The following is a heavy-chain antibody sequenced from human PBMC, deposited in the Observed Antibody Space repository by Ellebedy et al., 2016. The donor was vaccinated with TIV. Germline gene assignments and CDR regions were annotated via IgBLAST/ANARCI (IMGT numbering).Heavy chain of an antibody. V-gene: IGHV4-39*02. CDR2: IYYSGST. J-gene: IGHJ4*02. CDR1: GGSISSSSYY. CDR3: AREDVDTAMVFDY. Sequence: SQTLSLTXXVSGGSISSSSYYWGWIRQPPGKGLEWIGSIYYSGSTYYNPSLKSRVTISVDTSKNQFSLKLSSVTAADTAVYYCAREDVDTAMVFDYWGQGTLVTVSS. D-gene: IGHD5-18*01.